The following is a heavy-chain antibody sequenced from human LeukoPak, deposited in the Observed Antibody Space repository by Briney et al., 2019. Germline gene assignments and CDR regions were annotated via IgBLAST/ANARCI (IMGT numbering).Heavy chain of an antibody. CDR1: GYTFTSYA. D-gene: IGHD5-18*01. Sequence: ASVKVSCKASGYTFTSYAMNWVRQAPGQGLEWMGWINTNTGNPTYAQGFTGWFVFSLDTSVSAAYLQISSLKAEDTAVYYCARGSLRMVTDYYYGMDVWGQGTTVTVSS. V-gene: IGHV7-4-1*02. J-gene: IGHJ6*02. CDR2: INTNTGNP. CDR3: ARGSLRMVTDYYYGMDV.